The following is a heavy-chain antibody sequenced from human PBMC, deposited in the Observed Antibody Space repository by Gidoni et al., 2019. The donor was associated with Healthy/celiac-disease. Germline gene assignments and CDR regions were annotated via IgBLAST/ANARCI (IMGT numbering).Heavy chain of an antibody. Sequence: EVQLVDSGGGLVQPGGSLRLSCAASRFPFSSYAMSWVRQAPGKGLGWGSGIRGSGGSTYYADSVKGRFTISRDNSKNTLYLQMNSLRAEDTAVYYCASLLDYYDSSGYWGQGTLVTVSS. D-gene: IGHD3-22*01. CDR1: RFPFSSYA. CDR2: IRGSGGST. CDR3: ASLLDYYDSSGY. J-gene: IGHJ4*02. V-gene: IGHV3-23*04.